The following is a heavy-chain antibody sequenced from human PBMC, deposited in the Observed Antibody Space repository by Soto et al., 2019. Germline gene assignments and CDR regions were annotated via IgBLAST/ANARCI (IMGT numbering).Heavy chain of an antibody. CDR2: ISTSSSYT. CDR1: GFSFSDYY. V-gene: IGHV3-11*05. J-gene: IGHJ4*02. Sequence: QVQLVESGGGLVKPGGSLRLSCAASGFSFSDYYMTWIRQAPGKGLEWVSYISTSSSYTKYAESVRGRFTISRDNSKNTLYLQMSSLRVEDSAVYYCARGSTDAYPGSRIFDFWGRGTLVTVSA. CDR3: ARGSTDAYPGSRIFDF. D-gene: IGHD3-10*01.